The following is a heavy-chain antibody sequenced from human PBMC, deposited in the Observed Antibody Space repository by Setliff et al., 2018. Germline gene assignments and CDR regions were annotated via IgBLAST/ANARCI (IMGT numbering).Heavy chain of an antibody. Sequence: SETLSLTCAVYGESFSGHYWSWIRQPPGKGLEWIGEINHSGSTNYNPSLKSRVTISLDTSKNQFSLKLSSVTAADTAVYYCARHLSYSGETMDVWGKGTTVT. J-gene: IGHJ6*03. D-gene: IGHD5-12*01. CDR2: INHSGST. CDR1: GESFSGHY. V-gene: IGHV4-34*01. CDR3: ARHLSYSGETMDV.